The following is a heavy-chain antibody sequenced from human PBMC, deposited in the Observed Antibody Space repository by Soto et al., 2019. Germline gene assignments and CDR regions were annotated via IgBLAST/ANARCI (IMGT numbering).Heavy chain of an antibody. V-gene: IGHV1-18*04. CDR3: AREGGVVVTAIPFDY. Sequence: ASVKVSCKASGYTFTSYGISWVRQAPGQGLEWMGWISAYNGNTNYAQKLQGRVTMTTDTSTSTAYMELRSLRSDDTAVYYCAREGGVVVTAIPFDYWGQGTLVTVSS. CDR1: GYTFTSYG. CDR2: ISAYNGNT. D-gene: IGHD2-21*02. J-gene: IGHJ4*02.